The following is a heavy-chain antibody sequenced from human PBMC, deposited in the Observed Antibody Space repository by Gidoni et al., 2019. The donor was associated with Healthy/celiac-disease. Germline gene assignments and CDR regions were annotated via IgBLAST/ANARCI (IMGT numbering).Heavy chain of an antibody. CDR2: ISCDGGST. J-gene: IGHJ6*02. Sequence: EVQLVESGGVVLRPVGSPRHYCAASVFTYNAYPMHWVRQDPGKGLEWVSLISCDGGSTYYAYSVKGRFTSSRDNSKNSLYLQMNSLRTEDTALYYCAKDIGPVYGSGRGYYYYYGMDVWGQGTTVTVSS. V-gene: IGHV3-43*01. CDR1: VFTYNAYP. D-gene: IGHD3-10*01. CDR3: AKDIGPVYGSGRGYYYYYGMDV.